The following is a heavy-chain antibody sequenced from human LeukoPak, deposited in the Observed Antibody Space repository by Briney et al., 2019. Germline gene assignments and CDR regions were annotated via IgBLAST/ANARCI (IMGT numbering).Heavy chain of an antibody. J-gene: IGHJ5*02. D-gene: IGHD3-10*01. V-gene: IGHV1-18*01. CDR1: GYTFTSYG. CDR3: ARVSITMVRGVMNGWFDP. CDR2: ISAYNGNT. Sequence: ASVKVSCKASGYTFTSYGIRWVRQAPGQGLAWMGWISAYNGNTNYAQKLQGSVTMTTDTSTSTAYMEPRSLRSDDTAVYYCARVSITMVRGVMNGWFDPWGQGTLVTVSS.